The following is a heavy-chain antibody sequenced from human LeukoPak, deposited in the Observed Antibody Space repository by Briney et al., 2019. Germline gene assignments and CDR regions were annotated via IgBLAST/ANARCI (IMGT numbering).Heavy chain of an antibody. D-gene: IGHD3-22*01. CDR2: IYYSGST. Sequence: SETLSLTCTVSGGSISSSSYYWGWIRQPPGKGLEWIGSIYYSGSTYYNPSLKSRVTISVDTSKNQFSLKLSSVTAADTAVYYCARDRVYYDSSGYFTWGQGPLVTVSS. V-gene: IGHV4-39*07. CDR3: ARDRVYYDSSGYFT. CDR1: GGSISSSSYY. J-gene: IGHJ5*02.